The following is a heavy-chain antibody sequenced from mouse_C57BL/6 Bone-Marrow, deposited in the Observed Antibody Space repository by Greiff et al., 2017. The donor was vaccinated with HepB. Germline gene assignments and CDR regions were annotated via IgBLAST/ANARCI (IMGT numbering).Heavy chain of an antibody. Sequence: VQLQQPGAELVKPGASVKMSCKASGYTFTSYWITWVKQRPGQGLEWIGDIYPGSGSTNYNEKFKSKATLTVDTSSSTAYMQLSSLTSEDSAVYYCARVGGSSSYAMDYWGQGTSVTVSS. CDR2: IYPGSGST. J-gene: IGHJ4*01. V-gene: IGHV1-55*01. CDR1: GYTFTSYW. CDR3: ARVGGSSSYAMDY. D-gene: IGHD1-1*01.